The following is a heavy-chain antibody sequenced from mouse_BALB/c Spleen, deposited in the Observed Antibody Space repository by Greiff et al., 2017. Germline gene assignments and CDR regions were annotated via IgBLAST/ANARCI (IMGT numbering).Heavy chain of an antibody. CDR1: GFTFSSFG. D-gene: IGHD3-2*02. CDR3: AREKANSYFDY. J-gene: IGHJ2*01. Sequence: EVKVEESGGGLVQPGGSRKLSCAASGFTFSSFGMHWVRQAPEKGLEWVAYISSGSSTIYYADTVKGRFTISRDNPKNTLFLQMTSLRSEDTAMYYCAREKANSYFDYWGQGTTLTVSS. CDR2: ISSGSSTI. V-gene: IGHV5-17*02.